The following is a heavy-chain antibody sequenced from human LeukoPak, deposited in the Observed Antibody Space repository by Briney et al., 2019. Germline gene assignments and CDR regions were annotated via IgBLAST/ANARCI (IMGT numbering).Heavy chain of an antibody. CDR3: AKDRRKYSGSTYYFDY. D-gene: IGHD5-12*01. Sequence: GGSLRLSCAASGFTFSDYYMSWIRQAPGKGLEWVSYISSSGSTIYYADSVKGRFTISRDNAKNSLYLQMNSLRAEDTAVYYCAKDRRKYSGSTYYFDYWGHGTMVTVSS. CDR2: ISSSGSTI. J-gene: IGHJ4*03. CDR1: GFTFSDYY. V-gene: IGHV3-11*04.